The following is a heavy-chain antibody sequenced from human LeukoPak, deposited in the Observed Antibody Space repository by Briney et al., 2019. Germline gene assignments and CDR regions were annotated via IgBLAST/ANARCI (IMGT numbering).Heavy chain of an antibody. CDR2: IKQDGSET. V-gene: IGHV3-7*03. J-gene: IGHJ4*01. CDR3: ARLSTAAADGDY. Sequence: GGSLRLSCAASGFTCSDYWMSWVRQAPGKGLEWVANIKQDGSETYYVDSVKGRFTISRDNAKNSLDLQMNNLRVENTAVYYCARLSTAAADGDYWGHGTLVTVSS. D-gene: IGHD6-13*01. CDR1: GFTCSDYW.